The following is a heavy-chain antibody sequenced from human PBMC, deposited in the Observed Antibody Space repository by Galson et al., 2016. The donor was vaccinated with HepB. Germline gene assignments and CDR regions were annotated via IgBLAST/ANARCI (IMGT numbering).Heavy chain of an antibody. CDR2: TYYRSMWYY. CDR3: ARGTRNAFDY. D-gene: IGHD1-14*01. V-gene: IGHV6-1*01. J-gene: IGHJ4*02. CDR1: GDSVSTDSAT. Sequence: CAISGDSVSTDSATWNWIRQSPSRGLEWLGRTYYRSMWYYDYAVSLKGRIIINPDTSKNQFSLQLSSVTPEDTAVYYCARGTRNAFDYWGQGTLVTVSS.